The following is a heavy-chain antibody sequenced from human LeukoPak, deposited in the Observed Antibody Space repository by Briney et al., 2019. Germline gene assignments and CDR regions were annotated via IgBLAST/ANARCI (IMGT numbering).Heavy chain of an antibody. CDR1: GGSFSGYY. CDR2: INHSGST. CDR3: ARLQLHCSSTSCYSTRAYYYYGMDV. D-gene: IGHD2-2*01. V-gene: IGHV4-34*01. J-gene: IGHJ6*02. Sequence: SETLSLTCAVYGGSFSGYYWSWIRQPPGKGLEWIGEINHSGSTNYNPSLKSRVTISVDTSKNQFSLKLSSVTAADTAVYYCARLQLHCSSTSCYSTRAYYYYGMDVWGQGTTVTVSS.